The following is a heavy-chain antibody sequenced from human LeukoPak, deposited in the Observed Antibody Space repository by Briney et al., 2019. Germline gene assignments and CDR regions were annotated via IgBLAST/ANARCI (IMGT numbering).Heavy chain of an antibody. Sequence: GASVKVSCKASGYTFTGYYMHWVRQAPGQGLEWMGWINPNSGGTNYAQKFQGRVTMTRDTSISTAYMELSRLRSDDTAVYYCARPFYCRWGSCLSDFYHGIDVWGQGTTVTVSS. D-gene: IGHD2-15*01. J-gene: IGHJ6*02. CDR3: ARPFYCRWGSCLSDFYHGIDV. CDR2: INPNSGGT. V-gene: IGHV1-2*02. CDR1: GYTFTGYY.